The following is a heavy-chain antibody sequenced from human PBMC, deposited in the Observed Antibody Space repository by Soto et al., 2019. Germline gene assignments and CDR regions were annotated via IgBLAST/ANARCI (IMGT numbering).Heavy chain of an antibody. Sequence: EVHLVESGGGLVQPGGSLRLSCAASGFTFSSYSLNWVRQAPGKGLEWVSYITSSGTTVYYADSVRGRFTISRDNAKNSLYLQMNSLRDDDTAVYYCARGSSNWAYYFDFCGQGTLVTVSS. CDR3: ARGSSNWAYYFDF. V-gene: IGHV3-48*02. CDR2: ITSSGTTV. J-gene: IGHJ4*02. D-gene: IGHD6-13*01. CDR1: GFTFSSYS.